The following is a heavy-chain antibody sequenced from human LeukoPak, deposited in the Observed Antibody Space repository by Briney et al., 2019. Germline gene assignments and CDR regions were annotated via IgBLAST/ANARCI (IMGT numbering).Heavy chain of an antibody. Sequence: LTGGSLRLSCTASGFTFSSYTMNWVRQAPGKGLEWVSVVHNGGGTTSYADSVKGRFTISRDNSKNTLFLQMNSLRAEDTAVYYCAKDSAFGGEDSWGQGTLVTVSS. D-gene: IGHD3-16*01. CDR3: AKDSAFGGEDS. V-gene: IGHV3-23*01. CDR1: GFTFSSYT. J-gene: IGHJ4*02. CDR2: VHNGGGTT.